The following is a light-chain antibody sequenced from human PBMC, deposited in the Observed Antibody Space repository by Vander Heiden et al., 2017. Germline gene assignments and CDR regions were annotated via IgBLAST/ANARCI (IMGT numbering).Light chain of an antibody. CDR2: AAS. Sequence: IQVTQSPPSLSASVGDRVTITCRTSQDIGHDLAWYQQKSGRAPKLLIYAASRLDSGVPLRFSGSRSGTEFTLTISSLQPEDFATYYCLKDKDNQSMFGQGTKVEI. CDR1: QDIGHD. CDR3: LKDKDNQSM. J-gene: IGKJ1*01. V-gene: IGKV1-6*01.